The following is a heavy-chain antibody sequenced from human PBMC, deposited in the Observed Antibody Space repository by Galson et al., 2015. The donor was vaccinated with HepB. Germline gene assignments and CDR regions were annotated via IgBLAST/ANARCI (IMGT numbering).Heavy chain of an antibody. CDR2: IDYSGRT. CDR1: GGSITSSSYH. Sequence: ETLSLTCNVSGGSITSSSYHWGWTRQPPGKGLEWIGSIDYSGRTYYNPSLKSRVAISVDTSKNQISLRVNSLTAADTAVYYRALFWFGESCCPRDYWGQGTLVAVSS. V-gene: IGHV4-39*01. J-gene: IGHJ4*02. D-gene: IGHD3-10*01. CDR3: ALFWFGESCCPRDY.